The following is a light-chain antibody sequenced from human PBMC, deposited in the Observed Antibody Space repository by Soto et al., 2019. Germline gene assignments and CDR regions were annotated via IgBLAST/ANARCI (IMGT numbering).Light chain of an antibody. J-gene: IGLJ1*01. V-gene: IGLV2-14*01. Sequence: QPALTQPASVSGSPGQSITVSCTGTSSDIGTYNYVSWYQHHPGKAPKLIIFDVSHRPSGVSNRFSGSKSGNTASLTISGLQTEDEADYYCSSYTSSIPRVFGSGTKLTVL. CDR3: SSYTSSIPRV. CDR2: DVS. CDR1: SSDIGTYNY.